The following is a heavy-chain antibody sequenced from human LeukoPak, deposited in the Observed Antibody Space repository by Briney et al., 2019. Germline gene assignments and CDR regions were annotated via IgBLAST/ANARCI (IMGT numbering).Heavy chain of an antibody. Sequence: ASVKVSCKASGCTFTGYYIHWVRQAPGQGLEWMGWIDAYSGGTIYAQKFQGRLTMTRDTSITTAYLELTRLISDDTAVYYCAREESVATIYYYYYAMDVWGQGTTVTVSS. J-gene: IGHJ6*02. V-gene: IGHV1-2*02. CDR1: GCTFTGYY. CDR2: IDAYSGGT. CDR3: AREESVATIYYYYYAMDV. D-gene: IGHD5-24*01.